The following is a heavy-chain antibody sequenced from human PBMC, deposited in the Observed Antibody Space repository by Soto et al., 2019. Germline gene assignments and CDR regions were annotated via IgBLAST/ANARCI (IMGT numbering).Heavy chain of an antibody. J-gene: IGHJ6*02. Sequence: PGASLKISCKGSGYSFTSYWISWVRQMPRKVLEWMGRIDPIDSYTNSSPSFQGHVTISADKAISTAYLQLSSLKASDTAMYYCASRRPRANHGYYYHGMDVWGQGTTVTVSS. V-gene: IGHV5-10-1*01. CDR2: IDPIDSYT. CDR1: GYSFTSYW. D-gene: IGHD7-27*01. CDR3: ASRRPRANHGYYYHGMDV.